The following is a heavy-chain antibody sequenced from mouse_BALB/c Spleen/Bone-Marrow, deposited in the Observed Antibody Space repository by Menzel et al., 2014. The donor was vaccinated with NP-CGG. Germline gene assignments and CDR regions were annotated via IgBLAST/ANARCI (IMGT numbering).Heavy chain of an antibody. CDR2: IYPGNISA. D-gene: IGHD3-3*01. CDR1: GYTFTNFC. V-gene: IGHV1S56*01. CDR3: AREGGTNNTMDY. J-gene: IGHJ4*01. Sequence: QVQLQQSGPELVKPGTSMNISCKASGYTFTNFCLHWVKQRPGQGLQWIGWIYPGNISAKYNEKFKGKATLTADKSSSTAYMQFNSLTSEDSAVYFCAREGGTNNTMDYWGQGTSVTVPS.